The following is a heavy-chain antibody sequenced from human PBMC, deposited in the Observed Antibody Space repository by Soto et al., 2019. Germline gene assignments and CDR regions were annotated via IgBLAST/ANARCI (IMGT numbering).Heavy chain of an antibody. CDR1: GYSFSNYW. CDR3: ARWGMENYQCYGMDV. CDR2: IYPGDSHT. J-gene: IGHJ6*02. D-gene: IGHD1-1*01. Sequence: GESLKISCKGSGYSFSNYWIGWVRQLPGKGLEWMGLIYPGDSHTTYSPSFQGQVTILADKSISTAFLQWSSLKASDTAMYYCARWGMENYQCYGMDVWGQGTTVTVSS. V-gene: IGHV5-51*01.